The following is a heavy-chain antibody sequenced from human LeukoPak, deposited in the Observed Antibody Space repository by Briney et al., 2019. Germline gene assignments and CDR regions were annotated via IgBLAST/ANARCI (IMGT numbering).Heavy chain of an antibody. CDR1: GFTFSSYS. CDR2: ISSSSSYI. J-gene: IGHJ4*02. V-gene: IGHV3-21*01. CDR3: AREILAPGKTHDY. Sequence: MTGGSLRLSCAASGFTFSSYSMNWVRQAPGKGLEWVSSISSSSSYIYYADSVKGRFTISRDNAKNTLFLQINSLRAEDTAVYYCAREILAPGKTHDYWGQGTLVTVSS.